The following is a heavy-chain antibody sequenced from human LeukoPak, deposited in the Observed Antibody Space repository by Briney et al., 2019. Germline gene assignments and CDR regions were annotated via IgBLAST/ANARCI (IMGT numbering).Heavy chain of an antibody. V-gene: IGHV1-2*06. Sequence: ASAKVSCKASGYTFTGYYMHWVRQAPGQGLEWMGRINPNSGGTNYAQKFQGRVTMTRDTSISTAYMDLSRLRSDDTAVYYCARDRDVLLWFGDTYYFDYWGQGTLVTVSS. CDR2: INPNSGGT. CDR1: GYTFTGYY. J-gene: IGHJ4*02. D-gene: IGHD3-10*01. CDR3: ARDRDVLLWFGDTYYFDY.